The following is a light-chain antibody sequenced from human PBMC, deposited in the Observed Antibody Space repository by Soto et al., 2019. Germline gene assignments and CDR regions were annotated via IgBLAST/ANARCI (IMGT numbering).Light chain of an antibody. Sequence: EIVLTQSPATLSLSPGERATLSCRASQSVSSYLAWYQQKPGQAPRLLIYDASNRATGIPARFSGSGSGTDFTLTISSLXXXXFAVYYCQQRSNWPRFTFGHGTKXDX. V-gene: IGKV3-11*01. CDR3: QQRSNWPRFT. J-gene: IGKJ3*01. CDR2: DAS. CDR1: QSVSSY.